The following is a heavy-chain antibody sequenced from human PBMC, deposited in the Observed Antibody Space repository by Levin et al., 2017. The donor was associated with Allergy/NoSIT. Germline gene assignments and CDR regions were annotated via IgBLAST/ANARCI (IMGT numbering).Heavy chain of an antibody. Sequence: GESLKISCKASGYTFTSYYMHWVRQAPGQGLEWMGIINPSGGSTSYAQKFQGRVTMTRDTSTSTVYMELSSLRSEDTAVYYCARDRGYSGYEPYNWFDPWGQGTLVTVSS. J-gene: IGHJ5*02. CDR2: INPSGGST. V-gene: IGHV1-46*03. CDR3: ARDRGYSGYEPYNWFDP. D-gene: IGHD5-12*01. CDR1: GYTFTSYY.